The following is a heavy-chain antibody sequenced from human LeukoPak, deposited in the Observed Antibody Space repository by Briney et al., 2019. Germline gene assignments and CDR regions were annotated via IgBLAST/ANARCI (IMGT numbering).Heavy chain of an antibody. CDR2: ISYDGSNK. CDR1: GFTFSSYG. D-gene: IGHD3-22*01. J-gene: IGHJ4*02. V-gene: IGHV3-30*18. Sequence: PGGSLRLSCAASGFTFSSYGMHWVRQAPGKGLGWVAVISYDGSNKYYADSVKGRFTISRDNSKNTLYLQMNSLRAEDTAVYYCAKLPYYYDSSGYYVDYWGQGTLVTVSS. CDR3: AKLPYYYDSSGYYVDY.